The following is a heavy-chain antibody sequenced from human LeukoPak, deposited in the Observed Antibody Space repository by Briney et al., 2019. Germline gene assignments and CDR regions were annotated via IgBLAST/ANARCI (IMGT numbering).Heavy chain of an antibody. D-gene: IGHD6-13*01. J-gene: IGHJ4*02. CDR3: VKGPFQGIAGYFDY. CDR2: ISSNGGST. CDR1: GFTFSNYA. Sequence: PGGSLRLSCAASGFTFSNYAMHWVRQAPGKGLEYVSAISSNGGSTFYADSVKGRFTISRDNSKNTLYLQMSSLRAEDTAVYYCVKGPFQGIAGYFDYWGQGTLVTVSS. V-gene: IGHV3-64D*09.